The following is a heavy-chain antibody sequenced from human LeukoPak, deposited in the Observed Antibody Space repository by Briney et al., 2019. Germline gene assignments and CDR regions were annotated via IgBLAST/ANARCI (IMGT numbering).Heavy chain of an antibody. CDR1: GGSITNGGYY. CDR2: INHSGST. Sequence: SETLSLTCTVSGGSITNGGYYWSWIRQPPGKGLEWIGEINHSGSTNYNPSLKSRVTISVDTSKNQFSLKLSSVTAADTAVYYCARLPTHIVVVPAAQRDSGRDVWGKGTTVTVSS. V-gene: IGHV4-34*01. J-gene: IGHJ6*04. D-gene: IGHD2-2*01. CDR3: ARLPTHIVVVPAAQRDSGRDV.